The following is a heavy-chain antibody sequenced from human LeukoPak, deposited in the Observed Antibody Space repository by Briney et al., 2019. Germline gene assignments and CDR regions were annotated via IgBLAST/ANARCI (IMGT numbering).Heavy chain of an antibody. J-gene: IGHJ5*02. CDR1: GGTFSSYA. V-gene: IGHV1-69*13. Sequence: SVKVSCKASGGTFSSYAISWVRQAPGQGPEWMGGIIPIFGTANYTQKFQGRVTITADESTSTAYMELSSLRSEDTAVYYCARNIVVVPAAMLWWFDPWGQGTLVTVSS. CDR3: ARNIVVVPAAMLWWFDP. CDR2: IIPIFGTA. D-gene: IGHD2-2*01.